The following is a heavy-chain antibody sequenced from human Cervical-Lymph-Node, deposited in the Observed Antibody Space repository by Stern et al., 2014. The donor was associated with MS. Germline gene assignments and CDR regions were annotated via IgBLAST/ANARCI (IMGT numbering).Heavy chain of an antibody. CDR1: GGSISSSSYY. V-gene: IGHV4-39*01. D-gene: IGHD5-18*01. Sequence: QVQLVESGPGLVKPSETLSLTCTVSGGSISSSSYYWGWIRQPPGKGLEWIGSIYYSGSPSYNPSHRGRITMPGAPHKNQSPLKRSSVTAADTAVYYCARHLETAPPRNWGQGTLVTVSS. J-gene: IGHJ4*02. CDR3: ARHLETAPPRN. CDR2: IYYSGSP.